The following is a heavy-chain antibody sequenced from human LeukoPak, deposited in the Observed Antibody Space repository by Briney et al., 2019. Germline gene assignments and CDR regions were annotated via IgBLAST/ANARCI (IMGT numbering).Heavy chain of an antibody. CDR2: IYHSGTT. V-gene: IGHV4-59*08. D-gene: IGHD4/OR15-4a*01. CDR1: GDSISTYY. Sequence: PSETLSLTCTVSGDSISTYYWSWIRQPPGKGLDWIAYIYHSGTTNYNPSLKSRVTISEDTSKNQVSLNLTSVTAADTAVYYCARQKYDYGANHWYFDLWSRSTLVTVSS. CDR3: ARQKYDYGANHWYFDL. J-gene: IGHJ2*01.